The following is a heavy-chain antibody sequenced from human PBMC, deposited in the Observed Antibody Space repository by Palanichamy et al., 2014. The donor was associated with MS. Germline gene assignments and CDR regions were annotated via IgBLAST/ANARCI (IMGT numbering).Heavy chain of an antibody. V-gene: IGHV4-59*01. CDR1: GGSISSYY. D-gene: IGHD6-13*01. Sequence: QVQLQESGPGLVKPSETLSLTCTVSGGSISSYYWSWIRQPPGKGLEWIGYIYYSGSTNYNPSLKSRVTISVDTSKNQFSLKLSSVTAADTAVYYCARDFWPGSSSWYGGEGWFDPWGQGTLVTVSS. J-gene: IGHJ5*02. CDR3: ARDFWPGSSSWYGGEGWFDP. CDR2: IYYSGST.